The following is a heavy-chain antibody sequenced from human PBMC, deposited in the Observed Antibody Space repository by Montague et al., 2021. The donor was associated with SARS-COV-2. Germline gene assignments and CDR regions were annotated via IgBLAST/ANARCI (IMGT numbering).Heavy chain of an antibody. CDR3: ARGETGYRTSWPDY. CDR1: GFTFDDYA. V-gene: IGHV3-9*01. Sequence: SLRLSCAASGFTFDDYAMHWVRQAPGKGLEWVSGISWNSDSIDYADSVKGRFTISRDKAKNSLYLQMNSLRAEDTAFYYCARGETGYRTSWPDYWGQGTLVTVSS. D-gene: IGHD6-13*01. J-gene: IGHJ4*02. CDR2: ISWNSDSI.